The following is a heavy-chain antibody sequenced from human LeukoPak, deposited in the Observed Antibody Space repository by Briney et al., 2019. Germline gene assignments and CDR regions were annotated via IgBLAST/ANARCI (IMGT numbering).Heavy chain of an antibody. Sequence: PSETLSLTCSVSGGSISSYYWIRIRQPPGKGLEWIGYIHYSGSTSYSPSLRSRLTVSVDTSKNQFSLKLTSVTAADAAVYYCARHLADGSSWSERPFDCWGQGTLVTVSS. J-gene: IGHJ4*02. CDR2: IHYSGST. CDR3: ARHLADGSSWSERPFDC. V-gene: IGHV4-59*08. CDR1: GGSISSYY. D-gene: IGHD6-13*01.